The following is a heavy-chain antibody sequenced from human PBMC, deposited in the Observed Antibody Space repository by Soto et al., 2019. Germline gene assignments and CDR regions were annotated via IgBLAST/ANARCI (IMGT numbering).Heavy chain of an antibody. D-gene: IGHD1-20*01. CDR3: AKPPDYNWNDY. V-gene: IGHV3-23*01. J-gene: IGHJ4*02. CDR1: GFPFVGDS. CDR2: VSGSGGST. Sequence: GGSLRLSCAASGFPFVGDSMNWVRQVPGKGLEWISAVSGSGGSTYYADSVKGRFTISRDNSKDTLYLQMNNLRAEDTAVYYCAKPPDYNWNDYWGQGTLVTVSS.